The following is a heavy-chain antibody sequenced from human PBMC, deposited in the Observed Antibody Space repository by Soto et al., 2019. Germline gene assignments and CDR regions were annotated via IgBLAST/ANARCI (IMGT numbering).Heavy chain of an antibody. CDR2: ISSSSSYT. D-gene: IGHD6-13*01. CDR1: GFTFSDYY. J-gene: IGHJ4*02. Sequence: PGGSLRLSCAASGFTFSDYYMSWIRQAPGKGLEWVSYISSSSSYTNYADSVKGRFTISRDNAKNSLYLQMNSLRAEDTAVYYCARDHLSIAAAGFVYWGQGTLVTVSS. V-gene: IGHV3-11*06. CDR3: ARDHLSIAAAGFVY.